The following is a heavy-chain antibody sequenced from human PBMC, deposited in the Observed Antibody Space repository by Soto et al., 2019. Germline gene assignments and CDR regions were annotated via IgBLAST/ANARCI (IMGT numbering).Heavy chain of an antibody. D-gene: IGHD3-9*01. J-gene: IGHJ4*02. Sequence: NPSEILSLICTVSGGSISSGDYYWSWIRQPPGKGLEWIGYIYYSGSTYYNPSLKSRVTISVDTSKNQFSLKLSSVTAADTAVYYCARDMGNPYYDILTGPNFDYWGQGTLVTVSS. CDR3: ARDMGNPYYDILTGPNFDY. CDR2: IYYSGST. V-gene: IGHV4-30-4*01. CDR1: GGSISSGDYY.